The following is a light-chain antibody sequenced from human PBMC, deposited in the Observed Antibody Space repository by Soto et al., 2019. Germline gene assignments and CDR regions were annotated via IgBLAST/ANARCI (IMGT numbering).Light chain of an antibody. V-gene: IGLV2-14*01. J-gene: IGLJ2*01. CDR1: SSDVGGYNY. CDR3: SSYTSSSTSLVV. CDR2: DVS. Sequence: QSVLTQPASVSGSHGQSITISCTGTSSDVGGYNYVSWYQQHPGKAPKLMIYDVSNRPSGVSNRFSGSKSGNTASLTISGLQAEDEADYYCSSYTSSSTSLVVFGGGTKVTVL.